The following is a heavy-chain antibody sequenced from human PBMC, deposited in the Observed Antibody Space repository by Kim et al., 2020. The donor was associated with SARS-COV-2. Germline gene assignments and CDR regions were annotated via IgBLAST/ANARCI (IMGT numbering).Heavy chain of an antibody. CDR3: AKGQAVTSLGWFDP. V-gene: IGHV3-30*02. Sequence: ADSVKGRFTISRDNSKNTLYLQMNSLRAEDTAVYYCAKGQAVTSLGWFDPWGQGTLVTVSS. D-gene: IGHD4-17*01. J-gene: IGHJ5*02.